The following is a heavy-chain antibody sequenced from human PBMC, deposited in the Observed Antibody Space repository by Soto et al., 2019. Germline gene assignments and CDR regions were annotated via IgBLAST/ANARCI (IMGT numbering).Heavy chain of an antibody. Sequence: QVQLVESGGGVVQPGRSLRLSCAASGFTFSDFAMYWVRQAPGKGLEWVAVISYDATRQHYAHAVEGRFTISRDWNTLYLQLNSLRPDDAAVYYCATVRGFGSGWNDYFEYWRQGTLVTVS. CDR1: GFTFSDFA. CDR3: ATVRGFGSGWNDYFEY. D-gene: IGHD6-19*01. CDR2: ISYDATRQ. V-gene: IGHV3-30*04. J-gene: IGHJ4*02.